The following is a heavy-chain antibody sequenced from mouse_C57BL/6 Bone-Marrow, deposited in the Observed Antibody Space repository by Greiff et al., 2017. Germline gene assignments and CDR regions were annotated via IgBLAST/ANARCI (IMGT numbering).Heavy chain of an antibody. CDR3: ARRLRPYFDY. CDR1: GYTFTSYW. J-gene: IGHJ2*01. Sequence: VKLQQPGAELVKPGASVKMSCKASGYTFTSYWITWVKQRPGQGLEWIGDIYPGSGSTNYNEKFKSKATLTVDTSSSTAYMQLSSLTSEDSSVYYCARRLRPYFDYWGQGTTLTVSS. CDR2: IYPGSGST. D-gene: IGHD2-4*01. V-gene: IGHV1-55*01.